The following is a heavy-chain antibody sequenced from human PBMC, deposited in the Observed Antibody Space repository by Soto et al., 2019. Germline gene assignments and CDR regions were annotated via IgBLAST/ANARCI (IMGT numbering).Heavy chain of an antibody. V-gene: IGHV3-30*03. Sequence: PGGSLRLSCAASGFTFSSYGMHWVRQAPGKGLEWVAVISYDGSNKYYADSVKGRFTISRDSSKNTLYLQMNSLRAEDTAVYYCARGLDSDDWGQGTLVTVSS. CDR3: ARGLDSDD. D-gene: IGHD6-6*01. J-gene: IGHJ4*02. CDR1: GFTFSSYG. CDR2: ISYDGSNK.